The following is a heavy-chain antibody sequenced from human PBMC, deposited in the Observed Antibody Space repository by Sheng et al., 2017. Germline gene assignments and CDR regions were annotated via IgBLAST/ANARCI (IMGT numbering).Heavy chain of an antibody. CDR3: ARGNPKYSSSFDY. CDR2: ISYDGSNK. CDR1: GFTFSSYA. V-gene: IGHV3-30*04. D-gene: IGHD6-13*01. Sequence: QVQLVESGGGVVQPGRSLRLSCAASGFTFSSYAMHWVRQAPGKGLEWVAVISYDGSNKYYADSVKGRFTISRDNSKNTLYLQMNSLRAEDTAVYYCARGNPKYSSSFDYWGQGTLVTVSS. J-gene: IGHJ4*02.